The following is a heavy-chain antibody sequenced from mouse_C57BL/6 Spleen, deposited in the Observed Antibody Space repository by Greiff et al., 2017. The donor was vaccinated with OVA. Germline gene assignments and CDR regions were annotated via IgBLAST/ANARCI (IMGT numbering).Heavy chain of an antibody. CDR1: GFTFSSYT. CDR2: ISGGGGNT. V-gene: IGHV5-9*01. CDR3: ARHEGKGTPYFDY. Sequence: DVKLVESGGGLVKPGGSLKLSCAASGFTFSSYTMSWVRQTPEQRLEWVATISGGGGNTYYPDSVKGRFTISRDNAKNTLYLQMSSLRSEDTALYYCARHEGKGTPYFDYWGQGTTLTVSS. D-gene: IGHD3-3*01. J-gene: IGHJ2*01.